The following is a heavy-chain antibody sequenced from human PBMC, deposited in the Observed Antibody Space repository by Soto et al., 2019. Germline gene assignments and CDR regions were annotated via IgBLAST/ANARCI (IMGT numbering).Heavy chain of an antibody. V-gene: IGHV4-34*01. J-gene: IGHJ4*02. Sequence: QVQLQQWGARLLKPSETLSLTCAVYGGSFSGYYWSWIRQPPGKGLEWIGEINHSGSTNYNPSLKSRVTISVDTSKNQFSLKLSSVTAADTAAYYCARGVTTVKGVDYWGQGTLVTVSS. CDR2: INHSGST. CDR1: GGSFSGYY. D-gene: IGHD4-4*01. CDR3: ARGVTTVKGVDY.